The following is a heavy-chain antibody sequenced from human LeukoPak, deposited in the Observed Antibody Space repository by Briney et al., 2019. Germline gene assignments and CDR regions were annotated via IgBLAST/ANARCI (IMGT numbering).Heavy chain of an antibody. V-gene: IGHV3-23*01. D-gene: IGHD3-9*01. Sequence: PGGSLRLSCAASGFTFSSYAMSWVRQAPGKGLEWVSAISGSGGSTYYADSVKGRFTISRDNSKNTLYLQMNSLRAEDTAVYYCAKIMTGYSYYYYGMDVWGQGTTVTVSS. CDR2: ISGSGGST. J-gene: IGHJ6*02. CDR1: GFTFSSYA. CDR3: AKIMTGYSYYYYGMDV.